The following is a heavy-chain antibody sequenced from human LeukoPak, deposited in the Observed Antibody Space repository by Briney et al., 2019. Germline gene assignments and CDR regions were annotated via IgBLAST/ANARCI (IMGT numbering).Heavy chain of an antibody. Sequence: ASVKVSCKASGYTFTSYGISWVRQAPGQGLERMGWISAYTGNTNYAQILQGRVTMTTDTSTSTAYMELRSLRSDDTAVYYCARGRYYYGPSGSEADAFDIWGQGTMVTVSS. CDR2: ISAYTGNT. CDR1: GYTFTSYG. CDR3: ARGRYYYGPSGSEADAFDI. V-gene: IGHV1-18*01. J-gene: IGHJ3*02. D-gene: IGHD3-22*01.